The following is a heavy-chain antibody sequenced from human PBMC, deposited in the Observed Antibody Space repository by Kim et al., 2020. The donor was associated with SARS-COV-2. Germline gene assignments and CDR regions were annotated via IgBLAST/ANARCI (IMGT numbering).Heavy chain of an antibody. CDR1: GFTYSSYG. Sequence: GGSLRLSCAASGFTYSSYGMHWVRQAPGKGLEWVAVISYDGSTKYHADSVKGRFTISRDNSKNTLYLQMNSLGAEDTAVYYCAKDFVVVPAAILYYGMDVWGQGTTVTVSS. CDR3: AKDFVVVPAAILYYGMDV. CDR2: ISYDGSTK. V-gene: IGHV3-30*18. D-gene: IGHD2-2*01. J-gene: IGHJ6*02.